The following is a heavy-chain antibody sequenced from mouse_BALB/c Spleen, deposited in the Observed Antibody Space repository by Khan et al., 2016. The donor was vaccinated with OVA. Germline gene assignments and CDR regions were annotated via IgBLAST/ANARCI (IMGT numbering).Heavy chain of an antibody. CDR2: IAPANGNT. V-gene: IGHV14-3*02. D-gene: IGHD6-1*01. CDR3: ARPSSDPWDFEV. CDR1: GFTIKDTY. Sequence: VQLKESGAELVKPGASVKLSCTASGFTIKDTYLHWVKQRPEQGLEWIGRIAPANGNTQYDPKFQGKAAITSDTSSNTSYLQLNSLTSEDTAVYYCARPSSDPWDFEVWGAGTTVTVSS. J-gene: IGHJ1*01.